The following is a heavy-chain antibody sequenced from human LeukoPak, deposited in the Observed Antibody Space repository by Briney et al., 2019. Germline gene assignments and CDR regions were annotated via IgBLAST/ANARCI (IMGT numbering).Heavy chain of an antibody. CDR3: ARGRNNFRY. V-gene: IGHV3-74*01. CDR2: TNSDGSST. Sequence: WGALRLSCSASGFTLRSYWVYWVRQAPGEGLVWVSRTNSDGSSTSYADSVKGRFTISRDNAKNSMDLQMNSLRAEDTAVYYCARGRNNFRYWGQGTLVTVSS. J-gene: IGHJ4*02. CDR1: GFTLRSYW. D-gene: IGHD1-20*01.